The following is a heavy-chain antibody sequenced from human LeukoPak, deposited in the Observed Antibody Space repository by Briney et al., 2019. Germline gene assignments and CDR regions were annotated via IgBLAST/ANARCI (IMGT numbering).Heavy chain of an antibody. CDR2: ISGSGGST. D-gene: IGHD2-2*02. Sequence: GGSLRLSCAASGFTFSSYAMSWVRQAPGKGLEWVSAISGSGGSTYYADSVKGRFTISRDNSKNTLYLQMNSLRAEDTAVYYCAKDLGVVVPAAVQGWFDPWGQGTLVTVSS. V-gene: IGHV3-23*01. CDR3: AKDLGVVVPAAVQGWFDP. J-gene: IGHJ5*02. CDR1: GFTFSSYA.